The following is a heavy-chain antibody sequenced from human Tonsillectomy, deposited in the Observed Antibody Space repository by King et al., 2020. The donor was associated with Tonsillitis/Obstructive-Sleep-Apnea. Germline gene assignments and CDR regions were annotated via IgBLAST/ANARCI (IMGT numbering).Heavy chain of an antibody. D-gene: IGHD2-21*02. Sequence: VQLVESGGGLVQPGGSLRLSCAASGFTFSSYAMSWVRQAPGKGLEWVSSISGSGGSTYYADSVTGRFTNYRDNSKNTLYLQINRLRAVDTGVYYCAKMVCVVLVTAIMAFVSWGQGTLVTVSS. V-gene: IGHV3-23*04. CDR3: AKMVCVVLVTAIMAFVS. CDR2: ISGSGGST. CDR1: GFTFSSYA. J-gene: IGHJ4*02.